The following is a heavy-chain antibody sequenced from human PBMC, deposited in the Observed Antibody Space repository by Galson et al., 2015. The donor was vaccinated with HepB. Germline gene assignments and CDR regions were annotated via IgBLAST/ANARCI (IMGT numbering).Heavy chain of an antibody. Sequence: ETLSLTCTVSGGSISSYYWSWIRQPPGKGLEWIGYIYYSGSTNYNPSLKSRVTISVDTSKNQFSLKLSSVTAADTAVYYCARGVVVVPAAMCWFDPWGQGTLVTVSS. V-gene: IGHV4-59*08. CDR2: IYYSGST. D-gene: IGHD2-2*01. CDR1: GGSISSYY. J-gene: IGHJ5*02. CDR3: ARGVVVVPAAMCWFDP.